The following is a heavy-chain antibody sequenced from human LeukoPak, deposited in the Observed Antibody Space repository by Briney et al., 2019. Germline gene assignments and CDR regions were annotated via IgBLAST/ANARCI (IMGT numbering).Heavy chain of an antibody. CDR2: INWNGDST. D-gene: IGHD4-17*01. CDR3: ARDFGDYSYYYYMDV. CDR1: GFTFDDYG. V-gene: IGHV3-20*04. Sequence: GGSLRLSCAASGFTFDDYGMTWVRQAPGKGLEWVSSINWNGDSTGYADSVKGRFTISRDNAKNSLYLQMNSLRAEDTAVYYCARDFGDYSYYYYMDVWGKGTTVTVSS. J-gene: IGHJ6*03.